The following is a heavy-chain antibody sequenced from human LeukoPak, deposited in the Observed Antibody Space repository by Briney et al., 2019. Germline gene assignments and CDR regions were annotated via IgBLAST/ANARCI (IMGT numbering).Heavy chain of an antibody. CDR1: GFTFSTYA. CDR3: AKTPGITAAGPDY. CDR2: ISGSGGNT. J-gene: IGHJ4*02. V-gene: IGHV3-23*01. D-gene: IGHD6-13*01. Sequence: GGSLRLSCAASGFTFSTYAMSWVRQAPGKRLEWVSGISGSGGNTYYADSVRGRFTISRDYSKNTLYLQMNSLRAEDTAVYYCAKTPGITAAGPDYWGQGTLVTVSS.